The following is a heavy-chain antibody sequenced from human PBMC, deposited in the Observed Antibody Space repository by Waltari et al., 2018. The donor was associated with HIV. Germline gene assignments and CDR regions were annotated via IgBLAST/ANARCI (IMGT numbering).Heavy chain of an antibody. V-gene: IGHV4-59*02. CDR3: ARTKYSPPAYYFGMDV. Sequence: QVQLQESGPGLVKPSETLPLTCNVSGGSVSSPNWSWIRQSPGQALEWIGYVYYSGSTKYNPSLKRRVTMSVDAAKNQFSLMLSSVTAADTAVYYCARTKYSPPAYYFGMDVWGQGTTVTVSS. CDR1: GGSVSSPN. CDR2: VYYSGST. D-gene: IGHD2-2*01. J-gene: IGHJ6*02.